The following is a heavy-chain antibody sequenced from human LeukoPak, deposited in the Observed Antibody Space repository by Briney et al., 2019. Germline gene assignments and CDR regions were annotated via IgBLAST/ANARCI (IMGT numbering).Heavy chain of an antibody. D-gene: IGHD2-2*01. J-gene: IGHJ4*02. V-gene: IGHV4-4*07. CDR3: ALSRILGYCSSTSCPGLVDY. CDR2: ISTSGST. CDR1: GGSISGYY. Sequence: PSETLSLTCTVSGGSISGYYWSWIRQPAGMGLEWIGRISTSGSTHYSPSLKSRVTMSVDTSRNQFSLNLSSVAAADTAVYYCALSRILGYCSSTSCPGLVDYWGQGTLVTVSS.